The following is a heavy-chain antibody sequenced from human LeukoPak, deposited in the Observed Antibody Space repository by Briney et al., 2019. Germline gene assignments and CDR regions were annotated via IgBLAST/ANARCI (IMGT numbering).Heavy chain of an antibody. CDR2: IKEDGSEK. J-gene: IGHJ4*02. CDR1: GFTFSNYW. CDR3: ARDPVNSGYYYAH. V-gene: IGHV3-7*01. Sequence: GGSLRLSCAASGFTFSNYWMSWVRQAPGEGPEWVANIKEDGSEKYYMDSAKGRFTISRDNAKNSLYLEMNSLRAEDTAVYYCARDPVNSGYYYAHWGQGTLVTVSS. D-gene: IGHD3-22*01.